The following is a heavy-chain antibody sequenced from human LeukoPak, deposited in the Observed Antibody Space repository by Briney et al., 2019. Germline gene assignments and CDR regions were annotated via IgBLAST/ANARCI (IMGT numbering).Heavy chain of an antibody. CDR1: GFTFSNYE. D-gene: IGHD6-6*01. Sequence: GGSLRLSCVVSGFTFSNYEMSWVRQAPGKGLEWVSYISSSGSTTYYADSVKGRFTISRDNAKNSLFLQMNSLRAEDTAVYYCARVLASGSSSSVYGYWGQGTLVTVSS. CDR2: ISSSGSTT. J-gene: IGHJ4*02. V-gene: IGHV3-48*03. CDR3: ARVLASGSSSSVYGY.